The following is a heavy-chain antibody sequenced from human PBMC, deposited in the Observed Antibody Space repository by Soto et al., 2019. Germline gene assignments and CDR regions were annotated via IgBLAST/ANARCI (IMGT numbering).Heavy chain of an antibody. V-gene: IGHV5-10-1*01. CDR3: ARDIVVVPAAIRIFYYGMDG. Sequence: PGESLKISCKGSGYSFTSYWISWVRQMPGKGLEWMGRIDPSDSYTNYSPSFQGHVTISADKSISTAYLQWSSLKASDTAMYYCARDIVVVPAAIRIFYYGMDGWGQGTTVTVSS. CDR1: GYSFTSYW. D-gene: IGHD2-2*02. CDR2: IDPSDSYT. J-gene: IGHJ6*02.